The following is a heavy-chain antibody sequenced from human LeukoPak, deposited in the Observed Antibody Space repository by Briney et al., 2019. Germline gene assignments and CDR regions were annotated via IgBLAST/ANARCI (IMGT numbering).Heavy chain of an antibody. V-gene: IGHV3-23*01. J-gene: IGHJ4*02. CDR3: WKDLPGSGSYIFDY. D-gene: IGHD3-10*01. Sequence: GSLRLSCAASGFTFSRYAIRWVRQPPGKGLEWVSGISGSGDNTYYADSVKGRFTISRDNSKNTLYLQMNSLRAGDTAVYFWWKDLPGSGSYIFDYWGQGTLVTVST. CDR2: ISGSGDNT. CDR1: GFTFSRYA.